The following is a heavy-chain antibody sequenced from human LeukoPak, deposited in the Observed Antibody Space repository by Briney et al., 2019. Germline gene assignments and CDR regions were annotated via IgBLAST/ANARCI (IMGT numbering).Heavy chain of an antibody. D-gene: IGHD6-19*01. J-gene: IGHJ3*02. CDR2: INHSGST. CDR3: ARGRVSSGWYGDAFDI. Sequence: SETLSLTCAGYGGSFSGYYWSWIRQPPGKGLEWSGEINHSGSTNYNPSLKSRVTISVDTSKNQFSLTLSSVTAADTAVYYCARGRVSSGWYGDAFDIWGQGTMVTVSS. CDR1: GGSFSGYY. V-gene: IGHV4-34*01.